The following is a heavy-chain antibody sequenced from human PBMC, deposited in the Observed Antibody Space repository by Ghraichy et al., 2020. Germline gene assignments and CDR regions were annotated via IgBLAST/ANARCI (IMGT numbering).Heavy chain of an antibody. D-gene: IGHD2-2*01. CDR1: GFTFSSYA. CDR2: ISGSGGST. J-gene: IGHJ4*02. CDR3: AKDPCSSTSCWGFDY. Sequence: GGSLRLSCAASGFTFSSYAMSWVRQASGKGLEWVSAISGSGGSTYYADSVKGRFTISRDNSKNTLYLQMNSLRAEDTAVYYCAKDPCSSTSCWGFDYWGQGTLVTVSS. V-gene: IGHV3-23*01.